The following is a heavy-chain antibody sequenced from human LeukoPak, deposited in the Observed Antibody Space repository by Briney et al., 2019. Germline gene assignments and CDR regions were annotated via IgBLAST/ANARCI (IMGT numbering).Heavy chain of an antibody. D-gene: IGHD4-17*01. CDR2: INPFNDAR. V-gene: IGHV1-2*02. Sequence: ASVKVSCKTSGFTFADYYFHWVRQAPGQGLEWMGWINPFNDARNYAQKFQGRVTMTRDTSTSTAFMEVNTLRSDDTAVYYCARTPIGDRPYYFDSWGQGTLVTVSS. J-gene: IGHJ4*02. CDR3: ARTPIGDRPYYFDS. CDR1: GFTFADYY.